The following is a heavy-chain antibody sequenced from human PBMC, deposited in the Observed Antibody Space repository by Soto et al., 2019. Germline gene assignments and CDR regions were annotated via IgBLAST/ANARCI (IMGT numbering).Heavy chain of an antibody. CDR1: GFTVSSNY. J-gene: IGHJ1*01. CDR3: ARDQVGAATEYFRQ. D-gene: IGHD1-26*01. V-gene: IGHV3-66*01. Sequence: EVQLVESGGGLVQPGGSLRLSCAASGFTVSSNYMSWVRQAPGKGLEWVSVIYSGGSTYYADSVKGRFTISRDNSKNTLSLQMSGMRAEDAAVYYCARDQVGAATEYFRQWGQGTRVPVSS. CDR2: IYSGGST.